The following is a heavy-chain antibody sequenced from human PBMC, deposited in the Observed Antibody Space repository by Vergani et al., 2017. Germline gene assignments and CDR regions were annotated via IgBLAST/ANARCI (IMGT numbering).Heavy chain of an antibody. J-gene: IGHJ5*01. Sequence: EVQLLQSEGAVVQPGGSLRLSCVASGFTFSSHAMSWVRQGHGQGLEWVSSINTNGEYTRYGDSVKGRFTISRDNSKSTLYLQMNSLRAEDTAIYYCAKGGWNYWFDSWGQGTLVIVS. CDR2: INTNGEYT. CDR1: GFTFSSHA. V-gene: IGHV3-23*01. CDR3: AKGGWNYWFDS. D-gene: IGHD1-1*01.